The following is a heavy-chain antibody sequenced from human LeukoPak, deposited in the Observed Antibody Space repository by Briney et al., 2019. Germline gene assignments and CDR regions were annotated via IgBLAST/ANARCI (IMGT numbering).Heavy chain of an antibody. D-gene: IGHD3-22*01. V-gene: IGHV4-34*01. Sequence: PSESLSLTCAVYGGSFSGYYWSWIRQPPGKGLEWSGEINHSGSTNYNPSLKSRVTISVDTSKNQFSLKLSSVTAADTAVYYCARGPGSTSRDYSDSSGYYQFDDWGQGTLVTVSS. CDR3: ARGPGSTSRDYSDSSGYYQFDD. CDR1: GGSFSGYY. CDR2: INHSGST. J-gene: IGHJ5*02.